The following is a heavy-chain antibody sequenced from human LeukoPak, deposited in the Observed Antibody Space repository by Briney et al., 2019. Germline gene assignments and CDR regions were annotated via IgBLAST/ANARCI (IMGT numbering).Heavy chain of an antibody. V-gene: IGHV3-30*03. CDR1: GFTFSTYG. CDR3: ARSYTAMVLGQENFDY. Sequence: GGSLRLSCAASGFTFSTYGMHWVRQAPGKGLEWVAFISYDGSDKYYADSVRGRFTISRANSKNTLYLQVNSLDTEDTAVYYCARSYTAMVLGQENFDYWGQGTLVTVSS. J-gene: IGHJ4*02. D-gene: IGHD5-18*01. CDR2: ISYDGSDK.